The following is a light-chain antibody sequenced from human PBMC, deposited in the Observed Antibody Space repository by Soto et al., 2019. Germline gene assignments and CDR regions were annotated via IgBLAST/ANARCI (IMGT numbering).Light chain of an antibody. Sequence: QSALTQPASVSGSPGQSITISCTGTSSDVGGYNYVSWYQQQPGKAPKLMIYEVSNRPSGVSNRFSGSKSGNTASLTISGLQAEDEADYYCSSYTSSSTVFGGGTKLNVL. CDR1: SSDVGGYNY. CDR2: EVS. J-gene: IGLJ3*02. V-gene: IGLV2-14*01. CDR3: SSYTSSSTV.